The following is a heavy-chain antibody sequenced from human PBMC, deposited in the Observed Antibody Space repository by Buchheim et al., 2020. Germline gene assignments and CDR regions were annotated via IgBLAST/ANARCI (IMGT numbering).Heavy chain of an antibody. D-gene: IGHD4-23*01. CDR3: AREGFRGGNPNWFDP. J-gene: IGHJ5*02. CDR1: GGSISSSSYY. CDR2: IYYSGST. V-gene: IGHV4-30-4*08. Sequence: QLQLQESGPGLVKPSETLSLTCTVSGGSISSSSYYWGWIRQPPGKGLEWIGYIYYSGSTYYNPSLKSRVTISVDTSKNQFSLKLSSVTAADTAVYYCAREGFRGGNPNWFDPWGQGTL.